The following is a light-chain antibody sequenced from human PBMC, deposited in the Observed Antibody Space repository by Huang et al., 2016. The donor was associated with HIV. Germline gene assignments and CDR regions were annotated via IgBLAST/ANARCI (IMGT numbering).Light chain of an antibody. CDR3: QQYNNWPGT. CDR2: GAS. CDR1: QSVSSN. J-gene: IGKJ1*01. Sequence: EIVMTQSPATLSVSPGERATLSCRASQSVSSNLAWSQQNPGQAPRLLIYGASTRATGIPARVSGSGSGTEFTLTISSLQSEDFAVYYCQQYNNWPGTFGQGTKVEIK. V-gene: IGKV3-15*01.